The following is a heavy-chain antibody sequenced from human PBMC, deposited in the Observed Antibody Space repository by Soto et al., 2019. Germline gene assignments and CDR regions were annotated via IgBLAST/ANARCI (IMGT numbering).Heavy chain of an antibody. CDR2: IYPTDSDS. V-gene: IGHV5-51*01. J-gene: IGHJ6*02. CDR3: ARSYCSGGNCYSGKYYYYFAMDV. D-gene: IGHD2-15*01. CDR1: EYTFANYW. Sequence: GESLKISCKGSEYTFANYWIGWVRQTPGKGLEWMGSIYPTDSDSKYSPSFQGQVTISADKSISTAYLQWSSLKASDTAMYYCARSYCSGGNCYSGKYYYYFAMDVWGQGTTVTVS.